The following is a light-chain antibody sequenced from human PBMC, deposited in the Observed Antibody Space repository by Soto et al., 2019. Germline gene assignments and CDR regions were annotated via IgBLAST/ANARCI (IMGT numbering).Light chain of an antibody. CDR2: DAS. Sequence: DIQMTQSPFNLSASVGDKVTITCRASQSINVWMAWYQQKPGKVPNLLIYDASSLESGVPSRFSGSGSGTEFTLTISGLQPDDFAVYYGQQYDDYPLSFGQGTKLEIK. J-gene: IGKJ2*01. V-gene: IGKV1-5*01. CDR1: QSINVW. CDR3: QQYDDYPLS.